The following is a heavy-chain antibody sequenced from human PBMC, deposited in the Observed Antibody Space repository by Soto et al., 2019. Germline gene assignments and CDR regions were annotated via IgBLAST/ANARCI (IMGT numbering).Heavy chain of an antibody. CDR3: ATTRVGPCSSSICFSGIFDGMDV. Sequence: PGGSLRLSCAASGFTISNYGMHWVRQAPGKGLEWVAVISYDGTITYYADSVKGRFTISRDNSKNTLYLQMNSLRTEDTAVYYCATTRVGPCSSSICFSGIFDGMDVWGQGTTVTAP. J-gene: IGHJ6*02. D-gene: IGHD2-2*01. V-gene: IGHV3-30-3*01. CDR2: ISYDGTIT. CDR1: GFTISNYG.